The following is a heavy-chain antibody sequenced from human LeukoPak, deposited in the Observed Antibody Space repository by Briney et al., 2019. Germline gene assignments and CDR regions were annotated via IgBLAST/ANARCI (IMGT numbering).Heavy chain of an antibody. CDR2: FDPEDGET. Sequence: AASVKVSCKVSGYTLTELSMHWVRQAPGKGLEWMGGFDPEDGETIYAQKFQGRVTMTEDTSTDTAYMELSSLRPEDTAVYYCATVMITFGGVIVHPRAFDYWGQGTLVTVSS. CDR1: GYTLTELS. CDR3: ATVMITFGGVIVHPRAFDY. V-gene: IGHV1-24*01. J-gene: IGHJ4*02. D-gene: IGHD3-16*02.